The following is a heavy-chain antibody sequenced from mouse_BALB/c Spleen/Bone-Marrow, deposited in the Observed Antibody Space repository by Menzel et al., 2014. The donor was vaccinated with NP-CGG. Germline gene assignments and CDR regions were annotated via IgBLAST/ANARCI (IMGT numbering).Heavy chain of an antibody. J-gene: IGHJ2*01. CDR3: TRGRTWDFDY. D-gene: IGHD4-1*01. CDR2: INPSNGGT. V-gene: IGHV1S81*02. CDR1: GYTFTSYY. Sequence: VQLQQSGAELVKPGASVKLSCKDSGYTFTSYYMYWVKQRPGQGLEWIGEINPSNGGTNFNEKFKSRATLTVDKSSSAAYMQLSSLTSEDSAVYYCTRGRTWDFDYWGQGTPLTVSS.